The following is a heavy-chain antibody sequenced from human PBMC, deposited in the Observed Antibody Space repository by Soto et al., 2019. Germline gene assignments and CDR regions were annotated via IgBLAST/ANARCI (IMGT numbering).Heavy chain of an antibody. V-gene: IGHV3-23*01. CDR3: ARDRGTTTVTFDAFQH. CDR1: GFSLNSYS. CDR2: IIGSGDSA. J-gene: IGHJ1*01. Sequence: EVQLLDSGGGLVQPGGSLRLSCAASGFSLNSYSMSWVRQAPGKGLEWVAGIIGSGDSAYYADSVKGRFTISRDNSKNTLSLQMNSLRAGDTAIYYCARDRGTTTVTFDAFQHWGQGTLVAVSS. D-gene: IGHD4-17*01.